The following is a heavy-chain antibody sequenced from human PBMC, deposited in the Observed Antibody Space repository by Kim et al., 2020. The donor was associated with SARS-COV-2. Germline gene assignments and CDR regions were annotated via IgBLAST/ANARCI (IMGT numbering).Heavy chain of an antibody. CDR2: ISGTGYQK. Sequence: GGSLRLSCTASGFTFNSFAMNWVRQAPGKGLEWVSVISGTGYQKDYANSVRGRFTVTRDNSKNTLYLQMNSLRGEDTALYFCAKEIDNRSGDARDVWGQGTMVTVS. V-gene: IGHV3-23*01. D-gene: IGHD2-21*01. J-gene: IGHJ3*01. CDR3: AKEIDNRSGDARDV. CDR1: GFTFNSFA.